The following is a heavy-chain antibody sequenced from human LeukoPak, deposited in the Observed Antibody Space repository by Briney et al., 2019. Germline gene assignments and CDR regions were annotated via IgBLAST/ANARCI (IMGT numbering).Heavy chain of an antibody. D-gene: IGHD3-22*01. Sequence: SVKVSCKASGGTFSSYAISWVRQAPGQGLEWMGRIIPILGIANYAQKFHGRVTITADKSTSTAYMELSSLRSEDTAVYYCARDVPGNYYDSSGYYPFDYWGQGTLVTVSS. CDR3: ARDVPGNYYDSSGYYPFDY. CDR2: IIPILGIA. V-gene: IGHV1-69*10. J-gene: IGHJ4*02. CDR1: GGTFSSYA.